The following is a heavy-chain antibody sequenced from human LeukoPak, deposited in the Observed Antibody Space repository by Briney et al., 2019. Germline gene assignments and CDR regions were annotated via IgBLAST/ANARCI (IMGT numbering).Heavy chain of an antibody. V-gene: IGHV5-10-1*01. CDR1: GYSFTSYW. CDR2: IDPSDSYT. CDR3: ATARASLTSFDY. Sequence: GEALKISFKGSGYSFTSYWISWVRQMPGKGLEWMGRIDPSDSYTNYSPSFQGHVTISADKSISTAYLQWSSLKASDTAMYYCATARASLTSFDYWGQGTLVTVSS. J-gene: IGHJ4*02. D-gene: IGHD3-16*01.